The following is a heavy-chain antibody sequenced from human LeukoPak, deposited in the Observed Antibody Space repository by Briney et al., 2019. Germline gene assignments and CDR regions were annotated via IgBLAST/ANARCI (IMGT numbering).Heavy chain of an antibody. CDR1: GYSITSGDY. D-gene: IGHD2-2*01. Sequence: SETLSLTCAVSGYSITSGDYWGWIRQPPGKGLEWIGSIYHSGSTYYNPSLKSRVTISVDTDKNQFSLKLRSVSAADTAVYYCARNCSNTRCYVLFHSQGGTVYNWFDPWGQGTLVTVSS. CDR3: ARNCSNTRCYVLFHSQGGTVYNWFDP. J-gene: IGHJ5*02. CDR2: IYHSGST. V-gene: IGHV4-38-2*01.